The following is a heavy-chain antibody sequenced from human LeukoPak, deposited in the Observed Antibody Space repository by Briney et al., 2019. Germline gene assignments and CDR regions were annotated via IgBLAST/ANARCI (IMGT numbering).Heavy chain of an antibody. V-gene: IGHV3-74*01. CDR2: IDTDGSST. J-gene: IGHJ4*02. CDR3: ARDVYCSGGSCSPY. CDR1: GFTFSSYW. D-gene: IGHD2-15*01. Sequence: SGGSLRLSCAASGFTFSSYWMHWVRQAPGKGLVWVSRIDTDGSSTSYADSVKGRFTISRDNAKNTLYLQMNSLRAEDTAVYYCARDVYCSGGSCSPYWGQGTLVTVSS.